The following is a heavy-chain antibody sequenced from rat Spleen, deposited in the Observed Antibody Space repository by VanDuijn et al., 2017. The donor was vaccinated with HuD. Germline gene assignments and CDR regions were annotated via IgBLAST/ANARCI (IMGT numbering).Heavy chain of an antibody. CDR2: ISYDGSST. CDR3: ARHGVTTRFFDY. CDR1: GFTFSDYY. Sequence: EVQLVESDGGLVQPGRSLKLSCAASGFTFSDYYMAWVRQAPTKGLEWVATISYDGSSTYYRDSVKGRFTISRDNAKSTLYLQMDSLRSEDTATYYCARHGVTTRFFDYWGQGVMVTVSS. J-gene: IGHJ2*01. D-gene: IGHD1-10*01. V-gene: IGHV5-29*01.